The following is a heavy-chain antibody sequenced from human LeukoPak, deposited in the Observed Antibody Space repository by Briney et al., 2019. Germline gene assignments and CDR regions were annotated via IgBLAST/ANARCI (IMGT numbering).Heavy chain of an antibody. D-gene: IGHD3-10*01. CDR1: GFTLSSYA. CDR3: ARPYYHGSDSSYQTFDH. CDR2: FDTKDGIT. V-gene: IGHV3-23*01. Sequence: GGSLRLSCAASGFTLSSYAMSWVRQAPGKGLEWVSSFDTKDGITHYADSVKGRFTISRDTSKNTLFLQMNSLRAEDTAIYYCARPYYHGSDSSYQTFDHWGQGALVTVSS. J-gene: IGHJ4*02.